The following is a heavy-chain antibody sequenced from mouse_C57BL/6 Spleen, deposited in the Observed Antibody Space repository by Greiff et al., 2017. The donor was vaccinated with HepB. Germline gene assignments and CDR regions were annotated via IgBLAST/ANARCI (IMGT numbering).Heavy chain of an antibody. V-gene: IGHV1-50*01. CDR1: GYTFTSYW. Sequence: QVQLQQQPGAELVKPGASVKLSCKASGYTFTSYWMQWVKQRPGQGLEWIGEIDPSDSYTNYNQKFKGKATLTVDTSSSTAYMQLSSLTSEDSAVYYCARSCDGYYYFDYWGQGTTLTVSS. CDR2: IDPSDSYT. D-gene: IGHD2-3*01. J-gene: IGHJ2*01. CDR3: ARSCDGYYYFDY.